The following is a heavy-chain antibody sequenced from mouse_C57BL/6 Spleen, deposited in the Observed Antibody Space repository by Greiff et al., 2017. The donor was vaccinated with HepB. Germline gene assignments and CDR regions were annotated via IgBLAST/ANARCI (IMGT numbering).Heavy chain of an antibody. V-gene: IGHV1-39*01. Sequence: VQLKESGPELVKPGASVKISCKASGYSFTDYNMNWVKQSNGKSLEWIGVINPNYGTTSYNQKFKGKATLTVDQSSSTAYMQLNSLTSEDSAVYYCAREKFLYDYDVYYAMDYWGQGTSVTVSS. CDR2: INPNYGTT. CDR1: GYSFTDYN. J-gene: IGHJ4*01. CDR3: AREKFLYDYDVYYAMDY. D-gene: IGHD2-4*01.